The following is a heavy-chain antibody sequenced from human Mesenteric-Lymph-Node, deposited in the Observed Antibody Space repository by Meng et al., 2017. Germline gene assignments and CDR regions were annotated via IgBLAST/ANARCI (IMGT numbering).Heavy chain of an antibody. J-gene: IGHJ4*02. V-gene: IGHV4-30-4*01. CDR2: IYHSGST. D-gene: IGHD6-19*01. Sequence: QVMLQDAGPGLLTPSQTLSLTSTVSGNSISSGEYFWSWIRHPAGKGLEWIVEIYHSGSTNYNPSLKSRVTITVDKPKNQFSLKLSSVTAADTAVYYCASFPPPGKQWLVTDYWGQGTLVTVSS. CDR3: ASFPPPGKQWLVTDY. CDR1: GNSISSGEYF.